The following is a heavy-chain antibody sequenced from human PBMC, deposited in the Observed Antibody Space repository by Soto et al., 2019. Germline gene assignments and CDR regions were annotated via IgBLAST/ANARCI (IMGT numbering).Heavy chain of an antibody. V-gene: IGHV3-23*01. J-gene: IGHJ6*03. D-gene: IGHD3-10*02. CDR2: ISGSDGST. CDR3: AKVPRGYVIYYMDV. Sequence: GGSLRLSCAASRFTFRSYAMCWVRQAPGKGLEWVSTISGSDGSTYYADSVRGRFTISRDNSKNALFLHMNRLRAEDMAVYYCAKVPRGYVIYYMDVWGKGTTVTVSS. CDR1: RFTFRSYA.